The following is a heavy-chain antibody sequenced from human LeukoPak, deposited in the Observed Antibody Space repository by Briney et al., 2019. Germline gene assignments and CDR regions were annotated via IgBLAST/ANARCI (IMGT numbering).Heavy chain of an antibody. CDR3: ASTSTVTYYYYYGMDV. CDR1: GGSFSGYY. J-gene: IGHJ6*02. V-gene: IGHV4-34*01. CDR2: INHSGST. D-gene: IGHD4-11*01. Sequence: SETLSLTCAVYGGSFSGYYWSWIRQPPGKGLEWIGEINHSGSTNYNPSLKSRVTISVDTSKNQFSLKLSSVTAADTAVYYCASTSTVTYYYYYGMDVWGQGTTVTVSS.